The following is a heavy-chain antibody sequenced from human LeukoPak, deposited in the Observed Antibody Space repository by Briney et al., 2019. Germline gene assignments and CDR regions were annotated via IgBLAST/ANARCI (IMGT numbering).Heavy chain of an antibody. Sequence: AGGSLRLSCAASGFIFTGSWMSWVRQAPGKGLEWVATIKQDGSETYYVDSVKGRFTISRDNAKNTLYLQMNSLRAEDTAVYYCAKELLRSARHDFDYWGQGTLVTVSS. D-gene: IGHD1-1*01. CDR1: GFIFTGSW. V-gene: IGHV3-7*03. J-gene: IGHJ4*02. CDR2: IKQDGSET. CDR3: AKELLRSARHDFDY.